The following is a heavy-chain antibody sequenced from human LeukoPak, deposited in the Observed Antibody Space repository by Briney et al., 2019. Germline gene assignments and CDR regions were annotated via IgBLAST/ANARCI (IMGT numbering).Heavy chain of an antibody. CDR3: ARHGYGLDYFDY. CDR1: GGSISSYY. Sequence: SETLSLTCTVSGGSISSYYWSWIRQPPGKGMEWIGYIYYSGSTNYNPSLKSRVTISVDTSKNQFSLRLSSVTAADTAVYYCARHGYGLDYFDYWGQGTLVTVSS. D-gene: IGHD5-18*01. J-gene: IGHJ4*02. V-gene: IGHV4-59*08. CDR2: IYYSGST.